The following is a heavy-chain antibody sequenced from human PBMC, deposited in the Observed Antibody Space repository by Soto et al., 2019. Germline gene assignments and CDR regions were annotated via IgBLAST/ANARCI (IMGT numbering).Heavy chain of an antibody. CDR3: ARGGRSAYYYYMAV. Sequence: SETLSLTCTVSGGSISSFYWTWIRQPPGKGLQWIGYIYYSGSTNYNPSLKSRVTISVDTSKNQFSLKLSSVTAADTAVYYCARGGRSAYYYYMAVWGKGTTVTVSS. V-gene: IGHV4-59*01. CDR1: GGSISSFY. J-gene: IGHJ6*03. CDR2: IYYSGST.